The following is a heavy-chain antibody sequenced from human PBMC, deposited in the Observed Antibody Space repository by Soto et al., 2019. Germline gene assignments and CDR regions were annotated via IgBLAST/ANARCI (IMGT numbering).Heavy chain of an antibody. CDR3: ARDHYGPGWFDP. V-gene: IGHV3-11*05. CDR2: ISSSSSYT. Sequence: QVPLVESGGGLVKPGGSLRLSCAASGFTFSDYYMSWIRQAPGKGLEWVSYISSSSSYTNYADSVKGRFTISIDNAKNSLYLQMNSLRAEDTAVYYCARDHYGPGWFDPWGQGTLVTVSS. CDR1: GFTFSDYY. D-gene: IGHD3-10*01. J-gene: IGHJ5*02.